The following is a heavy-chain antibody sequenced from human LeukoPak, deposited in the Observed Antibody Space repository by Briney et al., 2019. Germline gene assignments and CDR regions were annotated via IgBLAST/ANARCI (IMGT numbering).Heavy chain of an antibody. D-gene: IGHD7-27*01. J-gene: IGHJ4*02. CDR3: AGARLGTFYYFDY. CDR1: GGSFSGYY. Sequence: SETLSLTCAVYGGSFSGYYWSWIRQPPGKGLEWIGEINHSGSTKYNPSLKSRVTMSVDTSKNQFSLKLSSVTAADTAVYYCAGARLGTFYYFDYWGQGTLVTVSS. CDR2: INHSGST. V-gene: IGHV4-34*01.